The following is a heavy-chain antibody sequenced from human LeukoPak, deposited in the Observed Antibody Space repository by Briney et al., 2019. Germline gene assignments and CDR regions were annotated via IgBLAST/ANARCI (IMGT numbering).Heavy chain of an antibody. D-gene: IGHD5-18*01. Sequence: QAGGSLRLSCAASGFTFSSYGMHWVRQAPGKGLEWVSGISWNSGDVDYADSVKGRFTISRDNAKNSLYLQMNSLRAEDTALYYCAKLYGYSYGYIDFWGQGTLVTVSS. J-gene: IGHJ4*02. CDR2: ISWNSGDV. CDR3: AKLYGYSYGYIDF. CDR1: GFTFSSYG. V-gene: IGHV3-9*01.